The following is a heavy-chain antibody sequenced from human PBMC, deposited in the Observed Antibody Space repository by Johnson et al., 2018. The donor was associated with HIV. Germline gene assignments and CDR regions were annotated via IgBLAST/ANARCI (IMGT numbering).Heavy chain of an antibody. J-gene: IGHJ3*02. D-gene: IGHD6-6*01. Sequence: VQLVESGGGLVQPGGSLRLSCAAPGFTFNDYTMHWVRQAPGKGLEWVSGISWNSDTIVYADSVKGRFTISRDNSKNTLYLQMNSLRAEDTAVYYCARDSTYSSSPFGAFDIWGQGTMVTVSS. CDR3: ARDSTYSSSPFGAFDI. V-gene: IGHV3-9*01. CDR2: ISWNSDTI. CDR1: GFTFNDYT.